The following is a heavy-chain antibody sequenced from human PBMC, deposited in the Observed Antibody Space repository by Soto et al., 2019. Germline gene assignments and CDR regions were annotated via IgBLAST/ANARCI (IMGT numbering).Heavy chain of an antibody. J-gene: IGHJ4*02. Sequence: SETLSLTCAVYGGSFSGYYWNWMRQPPGKGLEWIGEVHPSGNIYYNPSLKSRAPISVETSKNQFSLKLNSVTAADTAVYFCSRGDDPYKMCNSWGQGTLVTVS. V-gene: IGHV4-34*01. D-gene: IGHD1-1*01. CDR3: SRGDDPYKMCNS. CDR1: GGSFSGYY. CDR2: VHPSGNI.